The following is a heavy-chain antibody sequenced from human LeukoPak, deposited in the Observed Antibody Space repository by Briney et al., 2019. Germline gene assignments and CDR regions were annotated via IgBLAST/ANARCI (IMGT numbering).Heavy chain of an antibody. D-gene: IGHD3-16*02. CDR1: ADFISNYY. Sequence: PSETLSLTCTVSADFISNYYWSWIRQPAGKGLEWIGRVYTSGSTNYNPSLQSRVTMSVDTSKNQFSLKLSSVTAADTAVYYCARGNGIMITFGGVIRAVWFDPWGQGTLVTVSS. CDR3: ARGNGIMITFGGVIRAVWFDP. CDR2: VYTSGST. V-gene: IGHV4-4*07. J-gene: IGHJ5*02.